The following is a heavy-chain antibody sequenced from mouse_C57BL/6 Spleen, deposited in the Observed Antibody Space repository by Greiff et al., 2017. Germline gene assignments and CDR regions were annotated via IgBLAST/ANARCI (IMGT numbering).Heavy chain of an antibody. CDR1: GYTFTDYN. Sequence: VQLQQSGPELVKPGASVKIPCKASGYTFTDYNMDWVKQSHGKSLEWIGDINPNNGSTIYNQKFKGKATFTVDKSSSTAYMELRSLTSEDTAVYDGARGDDSNFYYFDYWGQGTILTVSA. CDR2: INPNNGST. D-gene: IGHD2-5*01. V-gene: IGHV1-18*01. CDR3: ARGDDSNFYYFDY. J-gene: IGHJ2*01.